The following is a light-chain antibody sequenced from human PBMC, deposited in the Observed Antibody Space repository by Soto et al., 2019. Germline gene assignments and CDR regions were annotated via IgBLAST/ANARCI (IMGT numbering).Light chain of an antibody. CDR3: QQYYSSPLT. CDR1: QSVFYSSNSKNY. Sequence: DIVMTQSPDFLAVSLGERATINCKSSQSVFYSSNSKNYLAWYQQRPGQSPKLLIYWASTRDSGVPDRFSGSGSGTDFTLTISSLQADDVAVDYCQQYYSSPLTFGPGTKVDIK. V-gene: IGKV4-1*01. CDR2: WAS. J-gene: IGKJ3*01.